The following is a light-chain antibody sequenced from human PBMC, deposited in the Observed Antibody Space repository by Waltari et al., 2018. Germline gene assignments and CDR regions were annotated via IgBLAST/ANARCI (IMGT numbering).Light chain of an antibody. V-gene: IGLV3-19*01. Sequence: SSELTPDPAVSVALGQTVRITCQGDSLRSYYASWYQQKPGPAPVLVLYGKNNRPSGIPDPFSGSSSGNTASLTITGAQAEDEADYYCNSRDSSGNHVVFGGGTKLTVL. J-gene: IGLJ2*01. CDR2: GKN. CDR1: SLRSYY. CDR3: NSRDSSGNHVV.